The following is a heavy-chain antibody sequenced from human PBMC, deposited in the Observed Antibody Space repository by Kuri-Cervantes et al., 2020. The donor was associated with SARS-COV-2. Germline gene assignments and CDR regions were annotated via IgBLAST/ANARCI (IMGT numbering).Heavy chain of an antibody. D-gene: IGHD1-7*01. CDR3: ARAHTRFNWNYILEYYYYYMDV. CDR2: IIPIFGTA. Sequence: SVKVSCKASGGTFSSCAISWVRQAPGQGLEWMGGIIPIFGTANYAQKFQGRVTITTDESTSTAYMELSSLRSEDTAVYYCARAHTRFNWNYILEYYYYYMDVWGKGTTVTVSS. V-gene: IGHV1-69*05. J-gene: IGHJ6*03. CDR1: GGTFSSCA.